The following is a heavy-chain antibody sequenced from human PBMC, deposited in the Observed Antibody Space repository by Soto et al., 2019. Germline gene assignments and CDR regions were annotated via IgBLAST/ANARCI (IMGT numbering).Heavy chain of an antibody. V-gene: IGHV4-39*01. Sequence: SETLSLTCTVSGGSIWRTDSYWGWIRQTPGKGLEWFVTVYCSGNTYYNPSLKTRITRALDTSNDQFSLDMNSTTAADTVVYYCVRHGSASRQFDYWGQGTVVTVSS. J-gene: IGHJ4*02. CDR1: GGSIWRTDSY. CDR2: VYCSGNT. CDR3: VRHGSASRQFDY. D-gene: IGHD2-2*03.